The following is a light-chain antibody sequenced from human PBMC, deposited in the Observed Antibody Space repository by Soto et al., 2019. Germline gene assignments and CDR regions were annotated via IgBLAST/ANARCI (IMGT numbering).Light chain of an antibody. Sequence: EIVFTQSPVTLSLSPGESATLSCRTSQTIDRYYLAWFQHKPGQAPRLLIYGGSTRATGIPDRFSGGGSGTDFTLTIRRLEPEDFAVFYCQHYGASPYTFGQGTKVEFK. J-gene: IGKJ2*01. CDR2: GGS. CDR3: QHYGASPYT. CDR1: QTIDRYY. V-gene: IGKV3-20*01.